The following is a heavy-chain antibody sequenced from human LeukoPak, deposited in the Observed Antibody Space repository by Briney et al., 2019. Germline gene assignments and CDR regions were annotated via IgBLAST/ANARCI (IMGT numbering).Heavy chain of an antibody. V-gene: IGHV3-21*01. Sequence: GGSLRLSCAASGFTFSSYSMSWVRQAPGKGLEWVSSISSSSSYIYYADSVKGRFTISRDNAKNSLYLQMNSLRAEDTAVYYCARDLAVAGTSEFDYWGQGTLVTVSS. CDR3: ARDLAVAGTSEFDY. CDR2: ISSSSSYI. CDR1: GFTFSSYS. D-gene: IGHD6-19*01. J-gene: IGHJ4*02.